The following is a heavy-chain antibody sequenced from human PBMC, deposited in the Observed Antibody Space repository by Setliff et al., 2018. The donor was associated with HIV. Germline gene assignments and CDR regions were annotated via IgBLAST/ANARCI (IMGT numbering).Heavy chain of an antibody. CDR3: AAWGPRYSYAPYFFDS. V-gene: IGHV4-39*07. Sequence: SETLSLTCTVSGGSISSSGYYWGWIRQPPGKGLEWIGRIYTSGSTNYSPSLKSRVTISVDASRNQFSLRPSSVTAADTAVYYCAAWGPRYSYAPYFFDSWGQG. CDR2: IYTSGST. CDR1: GGSISSSGYY. J-gene: IGHJ4*02. D-gene: IGHD5-18*01.